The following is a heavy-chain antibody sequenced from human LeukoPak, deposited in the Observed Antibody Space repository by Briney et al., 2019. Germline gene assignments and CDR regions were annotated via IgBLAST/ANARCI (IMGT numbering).Heavy chain of an antibody. CDR3: ARGSAFAWYYDFWSGDSGAFDI. Sequence: SETLSLTCTVSGGSISSYYWSWIRQPPGKGLEWIGYIYYSGSTNYNPSLKSRVTISVDTSKNQFSLKLSSVTAADTAVYYCARGSAFAWYYDFWSGDSGAFDIWGQGTMVTVSS. CDR1: GGSISSYY. D-gene: IGHD3-3*01. CDR2: IYYSGST. V-gene: IGHV4-59*01. J-gene: IGHJ3*02.